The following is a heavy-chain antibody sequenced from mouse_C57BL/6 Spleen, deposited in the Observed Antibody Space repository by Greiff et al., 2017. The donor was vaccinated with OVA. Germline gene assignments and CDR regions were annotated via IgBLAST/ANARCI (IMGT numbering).Heavy chain of an antibody. J-gene: IGHJ2*01. Sequence: VHLVESGPELVKPGASVKISCKASGYAFSSSWMNWVKQRPGKGLEWIGRIYPGDGDTNYNGKFKGKATLTADKSSSTAYMQLSSLTSEDSAVYFCARRGEDYFDYWGQGTTLTVSS. CDR1: GYAFSSSW. V-gene: IGHV1-82*01. CDR3: ARRGEDYFDY. CDR2: IYPGDGDT.